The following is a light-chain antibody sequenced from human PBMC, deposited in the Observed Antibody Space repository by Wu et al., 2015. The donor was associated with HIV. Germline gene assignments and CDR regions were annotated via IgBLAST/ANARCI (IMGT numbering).Light chain of an antibody. Sequence: EIVLTQSPGTLSVSPGERATLSCRASQSVSSNLAWYQQKPGQAPRLLIYGASTRATGIPARFSGSGSETEFTLTISSMQSEDFAVYYCQQYNNWPLATFGGGTKVEIK. V-gene: IGKV3-15*01. CDR2: GAS. CDR1: QSVSSN. CDR3: QQYNNWPLAT. J-gene: IGKJ4*01.